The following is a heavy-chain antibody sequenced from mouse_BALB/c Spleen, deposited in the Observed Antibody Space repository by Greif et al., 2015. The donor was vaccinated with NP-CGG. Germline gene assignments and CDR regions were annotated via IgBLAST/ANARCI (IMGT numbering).Heavy chain of an antibody. Sequence: QVQLQQSGAELVKPGASVKMSCKASDYTFTSYWMHWVKQRPGQGLEWIGVIDPSDSYTSYNQKFKGKATLTVDTSSSTAYMQLSSLTSEDSAVYYCTRDYYGNSAWFAYWGQGTLVTVSA. D-gene: IGHD2-1*01. V-gene: IGHV1S127*01. J-gene: IGHJ3*01. CDR2: IDPSDSYT. CDR1: DYTFTSYW. CDR3: TRDYYGNSAWFAY.